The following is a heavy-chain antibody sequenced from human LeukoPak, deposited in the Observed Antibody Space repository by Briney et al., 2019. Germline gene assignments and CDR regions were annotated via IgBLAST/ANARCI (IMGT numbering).Heavy chain of an antibody. CDR2: INHSGST. J-gene: IGHJ3*02. V-gene: IGHV4-34*01. D-gene: IGHD3-3*01. Sequence: SETLSLTCAVYGGSFSGYYWSWIRQPPGKGLEWIGEINHSGSTNYNPSLKSRVTISVDTSKNQFSLKLSSVTAADTAVYYCARGGKRGVIAAFYIWGQGTMVTVSS. CDR3: ARGGKRGVIAAFYI. CDR1: GGSFSGYY.